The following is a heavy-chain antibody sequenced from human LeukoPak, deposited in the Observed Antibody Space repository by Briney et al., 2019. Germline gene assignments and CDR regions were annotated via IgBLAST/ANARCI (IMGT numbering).Heavy chain of an antibody. D-gene: IGHD3-10*01. V-gene: IGHV3-7*01. J-gene: IGHJ4*02. Sequence: GGSLRLSCVASGFTFSSYWMTWVRQAPGKGLEWVANIKTDGSQIYYVDSVKGRFTISRDNAKNSLYLQMNSLRAEDTAVYYCARGQWFGEGSFYYFDLWGQGTLVTVSS. CDR3: ARGQWFGEGSFYYFDL. CDR1: GFTFSSYW. CDR2: IKTDGSQI.